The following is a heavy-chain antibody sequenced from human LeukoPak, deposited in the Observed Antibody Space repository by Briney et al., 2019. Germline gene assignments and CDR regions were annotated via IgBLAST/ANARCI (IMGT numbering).Heavy chain of an antibody. CDR1: GFTFSSYA. CDR3: AKAPKGSGYRPSVY. CDR2: ISGSGGST. D-gene: IGHD3-3*01. J-gene: IGHJ4*02. Sequence: GGSLRLSCAASGFTFSSYAMNWVRQAPGKGLEWVSAISGSGGSTYYADSVKGRFTISRDNSKNTLYLQMNSLRAEDTAVYYCAKAPKGSGYRPSVYWGQGTLVTVSS. V-gene: IGHV3-23*01.